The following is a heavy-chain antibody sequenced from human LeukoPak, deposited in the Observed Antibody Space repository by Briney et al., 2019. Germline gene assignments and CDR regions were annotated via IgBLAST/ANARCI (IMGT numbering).Heavy chain of an antibody. D-gene: IGHD3-22*01. Sequence: GESLKISCKGSGYSFTSYWIGWVRQMPGKGLEWMAIIYPGDSDTRYSPSFQGQVTTSADKSINTAYLQWSSLKASDTAMYYCARSSDSSGYYDYFDYWGQGTLVTVSS. CDR2: IYPGDSDT. CDR1: GYSFTSYW. V-gene: IGHV5-51*01. J-gene: IGHJ4*02. CDR3: ARSSDSSGYYDYFDY.